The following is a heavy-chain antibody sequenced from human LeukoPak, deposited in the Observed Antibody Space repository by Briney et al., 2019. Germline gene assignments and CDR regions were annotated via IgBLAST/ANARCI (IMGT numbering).Heavy chain of an antibody. CDR2: ISGSGGST. CDR3: AKGGSVVTPRPGVLDY. CDR1: GSTFSSYA. V-gene: IGHV3-23*01. Sequence: PGGSLRLSCAASGSTFSSYAMSWVRQAPGKGLEWVSAISGSGGSTYYADSVKGRFTISRDNSKNTLYLQMNSPRAEDTAVYYCAKGGSVVTPRPGVLDYWGQGTLVTVSS. D-gene: IGHD4-23*01. J-gene: IGHJ4*02.